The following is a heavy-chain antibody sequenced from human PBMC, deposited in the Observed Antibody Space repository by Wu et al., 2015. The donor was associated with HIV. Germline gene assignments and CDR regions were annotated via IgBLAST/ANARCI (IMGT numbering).Heavy chain of an antibody. V-gene: IGHV1-46*01. Sequence: QVQLVQSGAEVRKPGASVKISCRPFGYSFPHKFIHWVRRAPGQGFEWMGLINPSSGDTSSAQKFRGRVTLTRETTANRVYLELRSLRSDDTAFYYCAGESIDMDSSGKRAHRGHYFDYWGQGTEVTVSS. CDR2: INPSSGDT. CDR3: AGESIDMDSSGKRAHRGHYFDY. D-gene: IGHD3-22*01. CDR1: GYSFPHKF. J-gene: IGHJ4*02.